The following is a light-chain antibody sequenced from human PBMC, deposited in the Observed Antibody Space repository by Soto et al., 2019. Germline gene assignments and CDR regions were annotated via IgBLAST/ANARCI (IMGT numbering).Light chain of an antibody. CDR2: TAS. J-gene: IGKJ3*01. CDR1: QSISSW. CDR3: QHYNTSSGT. V-gene: IGKV1-5*03. Sequence: DIQMTQSPSILSASVGDRVTITCRASQSISSWLAWYQQNPGKAPKLLIYTASSLESGVPPSFSGSGSGTEFTLTISSLQPDDFATYYCQHYNTSSGTFGPGTKVDIK.